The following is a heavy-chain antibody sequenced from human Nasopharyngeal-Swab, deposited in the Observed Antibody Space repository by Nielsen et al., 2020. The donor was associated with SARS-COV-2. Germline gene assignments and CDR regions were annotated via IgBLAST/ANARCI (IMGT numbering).Heavy chain of an antibody. CDR3: ARLDMVTTSFAFDI. CDR2: INPHSGGT. D-gene: IGHD5-12*01. Sequence: ASVKVSCKASGYTFTGYYIYWVRQAPGQGLEWMGWINPHSGGTKYAEKFQDWVTMTRDTSISTVYMDLSRLRSDDTAVYYCARLDMVTTSFAFDIWGQGKMVTVSS. V-gene: IGHV1-2*04. CDR1: GYTFTGYY. J-gene: IGHJ3*02.